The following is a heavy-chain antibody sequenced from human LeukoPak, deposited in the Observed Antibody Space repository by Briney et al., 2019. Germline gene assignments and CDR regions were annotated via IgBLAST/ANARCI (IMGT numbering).Heavy chain of an antibody. J-gene: IGHJ6*02. D-gene: IGHD3-10*01. V-gene: IGHV3-48*02. Sequence: GRSLRLSCAASGFTFSSYAMHWVRQAPGKGLEWVSYISSSSSTIYYADSVKGRFTISRDNAKNSLYLQMNSLRDEDTAVYYCARSYGSGSYYDYYYGMDVWGQGTTVTVSS. CDR1: GFTFSSYA. CDR3: ARSYGSGSYYDYYYGMDV. CDR2: ISSSSSTI.